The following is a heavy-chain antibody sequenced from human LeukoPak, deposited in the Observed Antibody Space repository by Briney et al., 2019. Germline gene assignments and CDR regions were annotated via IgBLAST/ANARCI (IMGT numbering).Heavy chain of an antibody. V-gene: IGHV4-34*01. D-gene: IGHD3-10*01. Sequence: PSETLSLTCAVYGGSFSGYYWSWIRQPPGKGLEWIGEINHSGSTNYNPSLKSRVTISVDTSKNQFSLKLSSVTAADTAVCYCARVRWFGIFDYWGQGTLVTVSS. CDR1: GGSFSGYY. CDR2: INHSGST. J-gene: IGHJ4*02. CDR3: ARVRWFGIFDY.